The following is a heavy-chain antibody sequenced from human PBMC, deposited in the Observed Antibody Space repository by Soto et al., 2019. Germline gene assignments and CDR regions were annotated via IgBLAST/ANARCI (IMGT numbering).Heavy chain of an antibody. CDR1: GYSFTSYW. J-gene: IGHJ6*02. D-gene: IGHD6-6*01. CDR3: ASAISIAATGMDV. CDR2: IYPGDSDT. Sequence: ESLKISCKGSGYSFTSYWIGWVRQMPGKGLEWMGIIYPGDSDTRYSPSFQGQVTISADKSISTAYLQWSSLKASDTAMYYCASAISIAATGMDVWGQGTTVTVSS. V-gene: IGHV5-51*01.